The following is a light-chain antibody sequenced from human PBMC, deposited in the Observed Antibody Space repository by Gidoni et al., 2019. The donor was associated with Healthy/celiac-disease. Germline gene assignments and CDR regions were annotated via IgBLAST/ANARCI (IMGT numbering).Light chain of an antibody. V-gene: IGKV3-15*01. CDR1: QSISSN. Sequence: EIVMTQSPATLSVSPGERTTLSCRASQSISSNFAWYQQKPGQAPRLLIYGASTKATGIPARFSGSGSRKEFTLTISSLQSENFAVYCCQQYNNWPPCTFGQGTKLEIK. CDR2: GAS. J-gene: IGKJ2*02. CDR3: QQYNNWPPCT.